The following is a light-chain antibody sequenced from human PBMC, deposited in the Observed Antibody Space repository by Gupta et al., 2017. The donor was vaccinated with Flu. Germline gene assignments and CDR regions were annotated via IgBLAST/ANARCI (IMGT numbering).Light chain of an antibody. CDR2: GGN. J-gene: IGLJ1*01. CDR1: NDDIIDYKF. CDR3: SSYTIGGTCV. Sequence: SITISCRGTNDDIIDYKFVSWFQQPPGKAPRLLIFGGNNRPSGVSPRFSGSKAGNTASLIISGLQTEDEAHYYCSSYTIGGTCVFGSGTKVTVL. V-gene: IGLV2-14*03.